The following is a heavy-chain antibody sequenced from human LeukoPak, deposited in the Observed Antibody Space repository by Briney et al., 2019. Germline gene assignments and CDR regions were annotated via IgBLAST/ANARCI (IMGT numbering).Heavy chain of an antibody. CDR1: GGTFSSYA. CDR3: AGGQQMKAFDI. J-gene: IGHJ3*02. CDR2: IIPIFGTA. V-gene: IGHV1-69*13. Sequence: GASVKVSCKDSGGTFSSYAISWVRQAPGQGLEWMGGIIPIFGTANYAQKFQGRVTITADESTSTAYMELSSLRSEDTAVYYCAGGQQMKAFDIWGQGTMVTVSS. D-gene: IGHD6-13*01.